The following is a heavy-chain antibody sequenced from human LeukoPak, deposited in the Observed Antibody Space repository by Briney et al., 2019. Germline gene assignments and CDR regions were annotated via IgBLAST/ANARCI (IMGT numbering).Heavy chain of an antibody. J-gene: IGHJ4*02. D-gene: IGHD3-9*01. Sequence: GGSLRLSCAASGFTFTTYWMHWVRQAPGKGLVWVSHINSDGSITSYADSVKGRFTISRDNAKNTLYLQMNSLRAEDTAVYYCARDGGSDYDILTGYYLMGNDFDYWGQGTLVTVSS. CDR3: ARDGGSDYDILTGYYLMGNDFDY. CDR2: INSDGSIT. CDR1: GFTFTTYW. V-gene: IGHV3-74*01.